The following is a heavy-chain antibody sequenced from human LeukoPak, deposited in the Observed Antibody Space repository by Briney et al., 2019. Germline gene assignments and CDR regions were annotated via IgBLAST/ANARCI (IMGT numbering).Heavy chain of an antibody. V-gene: IGHV1-18*01. CDR1: GYTFTSYG. Sequence: ASVTVSFKASGYTFTSYGISWVRQAPGQGLEWMGWISAYNGNTNYAQKLQGRVTMTTDTSTSTAYMEVSSLRSEDTAVYYCARAYSGYDFFDYWGQGILVTVSS. J-gene: IGHJ4*02. D-gene: IGHD5-12*01. CDR3: ARAYSGYDFFDY. CDR2: ISAYNGNT.